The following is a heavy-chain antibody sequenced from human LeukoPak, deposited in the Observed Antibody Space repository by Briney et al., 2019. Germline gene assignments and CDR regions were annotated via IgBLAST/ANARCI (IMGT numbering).Heavy chain of an antibody. D-gene: IGHD1-26*01. CDR2: INPRAGDR. CDR1: GYTFTSHD. J-gene: IGHJ4*02. Sequence: ASVKVSCKASGYTFTSHDINWVRRASGQGPEWMGWINPRAGDRGYAQKFQGRVTITRSTSMNTAYMELSSLRSEDTAVYYCTRHTSPTFDYWGQGTLVTVSS. V-gene: IGHV1-8*01. CDR3: TRHTSPTFDY.